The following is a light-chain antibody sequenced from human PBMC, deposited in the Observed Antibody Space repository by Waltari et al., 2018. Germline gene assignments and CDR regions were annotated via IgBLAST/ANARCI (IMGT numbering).Light chain of an antibody. CDR3: ATWDVRLTIIL. CDR2: END. J-gene: IGLJ2*01. V-gene: IGLV1-51*02. CDR1: RSNLATNY. Sequence: QSVLTQPPSMSAAPGQKVTISCSGGRSNLATNYVAWYQKVPGTAPKLLIYENDRRAPGIPARFSGSKSGTSATLDIIGLQTGDEADYDCATWDVRLTIILFGGGTKLTVL.